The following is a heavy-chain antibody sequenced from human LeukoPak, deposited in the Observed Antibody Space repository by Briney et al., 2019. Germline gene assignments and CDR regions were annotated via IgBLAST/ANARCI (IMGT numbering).Heavy chain of an antibody. CDR1: GFTFSSYG. V-gene: IGHV3-23*01. Sequence: GRSLRLSCAASGFTFSSYGMSWVRQAPGKGLEWVSGVSGSGVSTYYADSVKGRFTISRDNSKNTLYLQMNSLRAEDTAVYYCAKEGHYGGNFAYFDYWGQGTLVTVSS. J-gene: IGHJ4*02. CDR3: AKEGHYGGNFAYFDY. D-gene: IGHD4-23*01. CDR2: VSGSGVST.